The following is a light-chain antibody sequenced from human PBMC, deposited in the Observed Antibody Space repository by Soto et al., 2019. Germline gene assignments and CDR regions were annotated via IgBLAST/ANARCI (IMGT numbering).Light chain of an antibody. J-gene: IGKJ4*01. V-gene: IGKV4-1*01. CDR3: QQYNNWPLS. CDR1: QSIFYSSSNKNY. Sequence: DIVMTQSPDSLAVSLGEMATINCKSSQSIFYSSSNKNYIAWYHQKPGQAPRLLIYGASTRATGIPARFSGSGSGTEFTLTISSLQSEDFAVYYCQQYNNWPLSFGGGTTGDI. CDR2: GAS.